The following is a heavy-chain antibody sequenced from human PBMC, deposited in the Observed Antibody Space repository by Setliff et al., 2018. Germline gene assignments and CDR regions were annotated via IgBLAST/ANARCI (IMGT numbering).Heavy chain of an antibody. CDR1: GGAIDNRYY. CDR3: ARHLSYSGETMDV. D-gene: IGHD5-12*01. CDR2: INYSGSS. Sequence: SETLSLTCAVSGGAIDNRYYWGWIRQPPGKGLDWIGNINYSGSSYYNPSLKSRVTISVDTSKEYFSLNLTSVTAADTAVYYCARHLSYSGETMDVWGKGTTVTVSS. V-gene: IGHV4-39*01. J-gene: IGHJ6*03.